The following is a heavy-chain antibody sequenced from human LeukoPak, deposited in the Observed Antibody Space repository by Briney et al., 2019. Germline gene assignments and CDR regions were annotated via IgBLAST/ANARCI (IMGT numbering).Heavy chain of an antibody. Sequence: SVKVSCKASGGTFSSYAISWVRQAPGQGLEWMGGIIPIFGTANYAQKLQGRVTITADESTSTAYMELSSLRSEDTAVYYCARGIPRGGYIAARLLEGEPYYYYGMDVWGQGTTVTVSS. CDR2: IIPIFGTA. D-gene: IGHD6-6*01. CDR3: ARGIPRGGYIAARLLEGEPYYYYGMDV. J-gene: IGHJ6*02. V-gene: IGHV1-69*01. CDR1: GGTFSSYA.